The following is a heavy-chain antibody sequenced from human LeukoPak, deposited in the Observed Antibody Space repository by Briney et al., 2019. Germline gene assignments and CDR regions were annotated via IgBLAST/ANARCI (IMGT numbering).Heavy chain of an antibody. CDR3: ASISTTNYYYMDV. CDR1: GGSISSYY. D-gene: IGHD4-17*01. J-gene: IGHJ6*03. CDR2: IYTSGST. V-gene: IGHV4-4*07. Sequence: SETLSLTCTVSGGSISSYYWSWIRQPAGKGLEWIGRIYTSGSTNYNPSLKSRVTTSVDTSKNQFSLKLSSVTAADTAVYYCASISTTNYYYMDVWGKGTTVTVSS.